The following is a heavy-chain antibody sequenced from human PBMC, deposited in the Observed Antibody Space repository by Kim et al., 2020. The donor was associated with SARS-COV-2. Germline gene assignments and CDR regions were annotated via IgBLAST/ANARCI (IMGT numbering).Heavy chain of an antibody. CDR1: GGSISSSSYY. J-gene: IGHJ5*02. Sequence: SETLSLTCTVSGGSISSSSYYWGWIRQPPGKGLEWSGSIYNSGSTYYNPSLKSRVTITVDTSKNQFSLMLSFVTAADTAVYYCARPGIMGRGVISGWFDP. D-gene: IGHD3-10*01. CDR3: ARPGIMGRGVISGWFDP. CDR2: IYNSGST. V-gene: IGHV4-39*01.